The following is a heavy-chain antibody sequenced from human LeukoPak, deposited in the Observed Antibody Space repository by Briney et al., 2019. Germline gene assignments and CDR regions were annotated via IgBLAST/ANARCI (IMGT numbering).Heavy chain of an antibody. CDR2: ISSSVGRT. Sequence: PGRSLRLSCAASGFASSTYAMHWVRQAPGKGLEYVSAISSSVGRTYYANSVKDRFTISRDISTNPLYLQMGSLRAEDTAVYYCARDQPARPPIIHQYDGMDVWGQGTTVTVFS. V-gene: IGHV3-64*01. J-gene: IGHJ6*02. D-gene: IGHD6-6*01. CDR3: ARDQPARPPIIHQYDGMDV. CDR1: GFASSTYA.